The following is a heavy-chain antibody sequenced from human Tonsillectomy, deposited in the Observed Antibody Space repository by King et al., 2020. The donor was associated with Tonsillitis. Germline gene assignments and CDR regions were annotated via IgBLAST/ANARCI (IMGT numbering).Heavy chain of an antibody. J-gene: IGHJ4*02. D-gene: IGHD6-13*01. Sequence: VQLVESGGGLVKPGGSLRLSCAASGFTFSNAWMSWVRQAPGKGLEWVGRIKSKTDGGTTDYAEPVKGRFTISRDDSKNTLYLQMNSLKTDDTAVYYCTTDFHSIAAAGEYRDYWGQGTLVTVSS. CDR1: GFTFSNAW. CDR2: IKSKTDGGTT. CDR3: TTDFHSIAAAGEYRDY. V-gene: IGHV3-15*01.